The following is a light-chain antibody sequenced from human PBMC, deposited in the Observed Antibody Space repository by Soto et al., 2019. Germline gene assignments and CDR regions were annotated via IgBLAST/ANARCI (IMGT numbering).Light chain of an antibody. CDR3: CSYAGSGTFVV. CDR2: EAS. Sequence: QSVLTQPASVSGSPGQSITISCTGTSSDVGKYKFVSWYQQHPGKAPKLMIYEASKRPSGVSTRFSGSKSGNTASLTISSLQAEDEADYHCCSYAGSGTFVVCGGGTKLTVL. V-gene: IGLV2-23*02. J-gene: IGLJ2*01. CDR1: SSDVGKYKF.